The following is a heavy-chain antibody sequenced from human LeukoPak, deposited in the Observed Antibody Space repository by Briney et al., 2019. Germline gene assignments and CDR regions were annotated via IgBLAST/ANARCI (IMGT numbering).Heavy chain of an antibody. CDR2: IYYSGST. CDR3: ARGRSGYDSYYYYYMDV. V-gene: IGHV4-39*07. CDR1: GGSISSSSYY. Sequence: SETLSLTCTVSGGSISSSSYYWGWIRQPPGKGLEWIGSIYYSGSTYYNPSLKSRVTISVDTSKNQFSLKLSSVTAADTAVYYCARGRSGYDSYYYYYMDVWGKGTTVTVSS. D-gene: IGHD5-12*01. J-gene: IGHJ6*03.